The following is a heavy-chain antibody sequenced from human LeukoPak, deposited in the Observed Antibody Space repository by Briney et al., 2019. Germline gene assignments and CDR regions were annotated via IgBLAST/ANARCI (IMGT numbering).Heavy chain of an antibody. D-gene: IGHD5-24*01. Sequence: SETLSLTCAVYGGSFSGYYWSGIRQPPGKGLEWIGEINHSGSTNYNPSLKSRVTISVDTSKNQFSLKLSSVTAADTAVYYCARDRWLHLYFDYWGQGTLVTVSS. CDR3: ARDRWLHLYFDY. V-gene: IGHV4-34*01. CDR1: GGSFSGYY. CDR2: INHSGST. J-gene: IGHJ4*02.